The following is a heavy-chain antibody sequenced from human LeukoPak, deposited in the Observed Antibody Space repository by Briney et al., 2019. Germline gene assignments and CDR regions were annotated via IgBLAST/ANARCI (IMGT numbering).Heavy chain of an antibody. CDR1: GGSISSYY. Sequence: KASETLSLTCTVSGGSISSYYWSWIRQPAGKGLEWIERIYTSGSTNYNPSLKSRVTMSVDTSKNQFSLKLSSVTAADTAVYYCARHEIILHSYYYDSSGYYSPAYYFDYWGQGTLVTVSS. D-gene: IGHD3-22*01. J-gene: IGHJ4*02. V-gene: IGHV4-4*07. CDR2: IYTSGST. CDR3: ARHEIILHSYYYDSSGYYSPAYYFDY.